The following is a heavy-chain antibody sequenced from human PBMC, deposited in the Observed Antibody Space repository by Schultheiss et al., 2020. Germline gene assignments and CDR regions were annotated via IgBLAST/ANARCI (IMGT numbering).Heavy chain of an antibody. CDR1: GGSFSGYY. Sequence: SETLSLTCAVYGGSFSGYYWSWIRQPPGKGLEWIGEINHSGSTNYNPSLKSRVTISVDTSKNQFSLKLSSVTAADTAVYYCARGPGYSFDYWGQGTLVTVYS. CDR2: INHSGST. CDR3: ARGPGYSFDY. J-gene: IGHJ4*02. V-gene: IGHV4-34*01. D-gene: IGHD5-18*01.